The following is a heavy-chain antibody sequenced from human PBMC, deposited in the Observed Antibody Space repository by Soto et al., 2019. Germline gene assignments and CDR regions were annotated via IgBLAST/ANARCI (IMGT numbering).Heavy chain of an antibody. CDR1: GDSISSYH. Sequence: QVQLQESGPGLVKPSETLSLTCSVSGDSISSYHWSWLRQPPGKGLEWIGYIFYFGTTSYNPSLKSRVAISLDTSRTQFSLKLSSVTAADTAVYYCARDFQEDHMDVWGKGTKVIVSS. CDR2: IFYFGTT. CDR3: ARDFQEDHMDV. J-gene: IGHJ6*03. V-gene: IGHV4-59*01.